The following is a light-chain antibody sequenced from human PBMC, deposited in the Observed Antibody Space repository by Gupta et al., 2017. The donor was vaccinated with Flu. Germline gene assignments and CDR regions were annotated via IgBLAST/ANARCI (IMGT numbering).Light chain of an antibody. Sequence: EIVLTQSPATLSLSPGERATLSCRASQSVSSYLAWYQQKPGQAPRLLIYDASNRATGIPARFSGSGSGTDFTLTISSPEPEDFAVYYGQQRSNWWTFGQGTKVEIK. V-gene: IGKV3-11*01. J-gene: IGKJ1*01. CDR1: QSVSSY. CDR3: QQRSNWWT. CDR2: DAS.